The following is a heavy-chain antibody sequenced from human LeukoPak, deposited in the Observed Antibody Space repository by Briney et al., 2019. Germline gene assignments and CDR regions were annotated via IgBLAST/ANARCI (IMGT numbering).Heavy chain of an antibody. CDR2: FDPEDGET. CDR3: ATRPVFWSGYSYYLDY. CDR1: GYTLTELS. D-gene: IGHD3-3*01. J-gene: IGHJ4*02. Sequence: ASVKVSCKVSGYTLTELSMHWVRQAPGKGLEWMGGFDPEDGETIYAQKFQGRVTMTEDTSTDTAYMELSSLRSEDTAVYYCATRPVFWSGYSYYLDYWGQGTLVTVSS. V-gene: IGHV1-24*01.